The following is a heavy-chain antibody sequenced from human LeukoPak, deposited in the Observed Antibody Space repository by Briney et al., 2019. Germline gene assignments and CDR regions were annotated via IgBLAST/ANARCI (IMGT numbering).Heavy chain of an antibody. CDR3: ARDLLWFGEYGFDY. V-gene: IGHV3-48*01. J-gene: IGHJ4*02. Sequence: GGSLRLSCAASGFSFSSYSMNWVRQAPGKGLEWVPYISSSSGSIYYADSVKGRFTISRDNAKNSLYLQMNSLRAEDTAVYYCARDLLWFGEYGFDYWGQGTLVTVSS. CDR2: ISSSSGSI. CDR1: GFSFSSYS. D-gene: IGHD3-10*01.